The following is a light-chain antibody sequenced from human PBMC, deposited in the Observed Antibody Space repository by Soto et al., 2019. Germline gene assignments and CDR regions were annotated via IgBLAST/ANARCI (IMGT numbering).Light chain of an antibody. CDR2: DVS. J-gene: IGLJ1*01. Sequence: QSALTQPASVSGSPGQSIAISCTGSSSDVGTYDFVSWYQQHPGKAPELMIYDVSNRPSAIVIRCSGSKSGNTAPLTISGLQAEDEDADYCSSYTHTGATYVFGTGTKLTVL. CDR1: SSDVGTYDF. V-gene: IGLV2-14*03. CDR3: SSYTHTGATYV.